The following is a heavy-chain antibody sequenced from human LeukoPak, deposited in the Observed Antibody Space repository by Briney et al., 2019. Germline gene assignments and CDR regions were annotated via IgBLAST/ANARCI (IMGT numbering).Heavy chain of an antibody. CDR3: TRGLGSGTYTDYYMDV. V-gene: IGHV3-53*01. J-gene: IGHJ6*03. CDR1: GFTFSSYA. CDR2: LYTGGRT. Sequence: GGSLRLSCAASGFTFSSYAMSWVRQAPGEGLEWVSVLYTGGRTYYADSVKGRFTISRDDSKNTLYLQMNSLGVEDTAVYYCTRGLGSGTYTDYYMDVWGKGTTVTVS. D-gene: IGHD3-10*01.